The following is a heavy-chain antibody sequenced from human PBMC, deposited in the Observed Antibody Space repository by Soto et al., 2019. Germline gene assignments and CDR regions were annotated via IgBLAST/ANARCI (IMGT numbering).Heavy chain of an antibody. Sequence: GGSLRLSCVASGFTFSSCAMNWVRHVPGKGFEWVSSISGSGGATYYTDSVKGRFTISRDNSTSTLYLQMNSLRDEDTAVYSCAKSLYERNYYGMDVWGQGATVTVSS. V-gene: IGHV3-23*01. CDR3: AKSLYERNYYGMDV. D-gene: IGHD5-12*01. CDR2: ISGSGGAT. J-gene: IGHJ6*02. CDR1: GFTFSSCA.